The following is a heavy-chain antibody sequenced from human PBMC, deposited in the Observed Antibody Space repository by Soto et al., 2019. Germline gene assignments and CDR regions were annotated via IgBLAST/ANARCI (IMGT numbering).Heavy chain of an antibody. D-gene: IGHD1-26*01. J-gene: IGHJ4*02. CDR1: GGTFSSYS. V-gene: IGHV1-69*01. CDR2: ISPILGTA. CDR3: ARDGGRHSGGIAY. Sequence: QVQLVQSGAEVKKPGSSVKVSCKASGGTFSSYSLNWVRQAPGQGLEWMGEISPILGTANYAQKFQGRVTITAHECTSTAYMEMSRLRSEGTAGYYCARDGGRHSGGIAYWGQGTLVTVSS.